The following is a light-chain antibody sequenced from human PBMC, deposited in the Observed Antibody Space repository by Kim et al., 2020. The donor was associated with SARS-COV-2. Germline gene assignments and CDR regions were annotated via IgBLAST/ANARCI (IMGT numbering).Light chain of an antibody. Sequence: GQSITISGTGTNGDVGGDEYVFWYQQQPGKAPRLMISDVIQRPPGVSNRFSGSKSGNTASLTISGLQAEDEADYYCCSYTQGSTYVFGSGTKVTVL. CDR3: CSYTQGSTYV. CDR2: DVI. CDR1: NGDVGGDEY. V-gene: IGLV2-14*03. J-gene: IGLJ1*01.